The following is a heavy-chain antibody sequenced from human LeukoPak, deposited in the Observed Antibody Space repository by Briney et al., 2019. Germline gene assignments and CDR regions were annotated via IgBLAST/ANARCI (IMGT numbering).Heavy chain of an antibody. D-gene: IGHD3-3*01. Sequence: GGSLRLSCAASGFTFSILDMSWVRQAPGMGLEWVSAISGTGDNTYYADSVKGRFTISRDNSKNTLYLQMNSLRAEDTAIYYCARLVSGYPNWFDPWGQGTLVTVSS. J-gene: IGHJ5*02. CDR1: GFTFSILD. CDR3: ARLVSGYPNWFDP. CDR2: ISGTGDNT. V-gene: IGHV3-23*01.